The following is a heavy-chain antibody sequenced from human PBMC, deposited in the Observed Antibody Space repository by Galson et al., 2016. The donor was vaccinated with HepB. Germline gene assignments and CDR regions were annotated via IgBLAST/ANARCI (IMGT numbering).Heavy chain of an antibody. V-gene: IGHV3-23*01. CDR3: AKGSRGARPYYFDY. D-gene: IGHD6-19*01. Sequence: SLRLSCAASGFTFSSYAMGWVRHAPGKGLEWVTAIDPSGINTYYADSVKGRFTISRDNSKNTLYLQLDSLRAEDTALYCCAKGSRGARPYYFDYWGQGTLVTASS. J-gene: IGHJ4*02. CDR2: IDPSGINT. CDR1: GFTFSSYA.